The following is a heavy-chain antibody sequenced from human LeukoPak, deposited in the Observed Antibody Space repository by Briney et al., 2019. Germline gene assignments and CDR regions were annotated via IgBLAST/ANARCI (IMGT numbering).Heavy chain of an antibody. D-gene: IGHD3-22*01. J-gene: IGHJ5*02. CDR3: ARDRGPDYYDSSGYYLTGWFDP. Sequence: SETLSLTCTVSGGSISSYYWSWIRQPPGKGLEWIGYIYYSGSTNYNPSLKSRVTISVDTSKNQFSLKLSSVTAADTAVYYCARDRGPDYYDSSGYYLTGWFDPWGQGTLVTVSS. CDR1: GGSISSYY. V-gene: IGHV4-59*01. CDR2: IYYSGST.